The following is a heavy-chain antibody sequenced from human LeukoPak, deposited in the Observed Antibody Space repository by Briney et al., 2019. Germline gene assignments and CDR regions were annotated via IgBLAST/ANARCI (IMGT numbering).Heavy chain of an antibody. CDR1: GFTFSSYE. Sequence: GGSLRLSCAASGFTFSSYEMNWVRQAPGKGLEWVSYISSSGSAIYYADSVKGRFTISRDNAKNSLYLQMNSLRAEDTAVYYCAPLPTGIGDYWSQGTLLTVSS. V-gene: IGHV3-48*03. D-gene: IGHD6-13*01. CDR2: ISSSGSAI. J-gene: IGHJ4*02. CDR3: APLPTGIGDY.